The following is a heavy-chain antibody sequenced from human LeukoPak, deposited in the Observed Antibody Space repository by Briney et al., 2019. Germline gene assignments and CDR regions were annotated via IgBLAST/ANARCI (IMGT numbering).Heavy chain of an antibody. Sequence: PGGSLRLSCAASGFTFSDYAMNWVRQAPGKGLEWISRISDGTAGTYYADSVKGRFTISRDNSKNTLHLQMNGLRVEDTAVYYCARASGLRSFTLISWGLGTLVTVSS. CDR2: ISDGTAGT. V-gene: IGHV3-23*01. CDR3: ARASGLRSFTLIS. D-gene: IGHD3-3*01. CDR1: GFTFSDYA. J-gene: IGHJ5*02.